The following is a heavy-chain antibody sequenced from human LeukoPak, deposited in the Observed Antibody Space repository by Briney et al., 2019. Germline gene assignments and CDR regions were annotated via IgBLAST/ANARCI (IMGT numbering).Heavy chain of an antibody. Sequence: SETLSLTCTVSGGSISSYYWIWIPPPAGKGLVWIGRFYISGSTNYNPSRKSRVTMSVDTSKNQFSLRLNSVTAADTAVYYCARDFLLQSEGLFDYWGQGTLVTVSS. CDR3: ARDFLLQSEGLFDY. D-gene: IGHD4-11*01. CDR1: GGSISSYY. CDR2: FYISGST. V-gene: IGHV4-4*07. J-gene: IGHJ4*02.